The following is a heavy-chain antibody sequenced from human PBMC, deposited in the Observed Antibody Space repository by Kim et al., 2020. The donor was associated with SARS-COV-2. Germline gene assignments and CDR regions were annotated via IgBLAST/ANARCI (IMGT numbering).Heavy chain of an antibody. V-gene: IGHV3-49*03. Sequence: GGSLRLSCTASGFTFGDYAMSWFRQAPGKGLEWVGFIRSKAYGGTTEYAASVKGRFTISRDDSKSIAYLQMNSLKTEDTAVYYCTRDFEWRQQQLNYYYYGMDVWGQGTTVTVSS. CDR1: GFTFGDYA. D-gene: IGHD6-13*01. CDR2: IRSKAYGGTT. CDR3: TRDFEWRQQQLNYYYYGMDV. J-gene: IGHJ6*02.